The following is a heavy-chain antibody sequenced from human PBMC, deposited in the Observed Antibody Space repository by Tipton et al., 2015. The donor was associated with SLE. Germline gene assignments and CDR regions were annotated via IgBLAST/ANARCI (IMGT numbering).Heavy chain of an antibody. V-gene: IGHV4-39*07. J-gene: IGHJ6*03. CDR3: YAYSTSSNWYYYYMDV. D-gene: IGHD6-6*01. CDR2: ISYSGNT. CDR1: GGSISSSSYY. Sequence: TLSLTCTVSGGSISSSSYYWGWIRQPPGKGLEWIGSISYSGNTHYNPSLESRVSMSVDTSKNKFSLKLNSVTTADTAVYYCYAYSTSSNWYYYYMDVWGKGTTVTVSS.